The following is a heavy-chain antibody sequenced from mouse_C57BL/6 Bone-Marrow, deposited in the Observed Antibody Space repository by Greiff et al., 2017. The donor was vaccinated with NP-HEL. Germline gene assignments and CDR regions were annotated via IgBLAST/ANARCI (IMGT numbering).Heavy chain of an antibody. CDR3: ASPNYYGSRPYYFDY. J-gene: IGHJ2*01. CDR1: GYAFSSSW. D-gene: IGHD1-1*01. Sequence: QVQLQQSGPELVKPGASVTISCKASGYAFSSSWMNWVKQRPGKGLEWIGRIYPGAGDTNYNGKFKGKATLTADKSSSTAYMQLSSLPSEDSAVYFCASPNYYGSRPYYFDYWGQGTTLTVSS. CDR2: IYPGAGDT. V-gene: IGHV1-82*01.